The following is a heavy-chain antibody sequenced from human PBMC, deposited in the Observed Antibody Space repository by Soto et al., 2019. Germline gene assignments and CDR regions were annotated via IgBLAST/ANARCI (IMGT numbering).Heavy chain of an antibody. D-gene: IGHD3-3*01. Sequence: EVQLVESGGGLVQPGGSLRLSCATSGFTFSRYDMHWVRQAPGKGLEWVSVIGQTGLIYYAASVKGRFTISREDAKNAFHLQMNSLTAGYTAVYYGVREAIRALDAFDIWGQGTMVTVSS. V-gene: IGHV3-13*01. J-gene: IGHJ3*02. CDR3: VREAIRALDAFDI. CDR1: GFTFSRYD. CDR2: IGQTGLI.